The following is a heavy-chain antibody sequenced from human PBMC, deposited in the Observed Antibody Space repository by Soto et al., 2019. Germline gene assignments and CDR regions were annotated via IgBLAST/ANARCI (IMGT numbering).Heavy chain of an antibody. V-gene: IGHV3-49*03. CDR1: GFTFGDYA. J-gene: IGHJ6*02. CDR2: IRSKAYGGTT. D-gene: IGHD3-16*02. Sequence: GGSLRLSCTDSGFTFGDYAMSWFRQAPGKGLEWVGFIRSKAYGGTTEYAASVKGRFTISRDDSKSIAYLQMNSLKTEDTAVYYCTRLGDYVWGSYRNNLYYYYGMDVWGQGTTVTVS. CDR3: TRLGDYVWGSYRNNLYYYYGMDV.